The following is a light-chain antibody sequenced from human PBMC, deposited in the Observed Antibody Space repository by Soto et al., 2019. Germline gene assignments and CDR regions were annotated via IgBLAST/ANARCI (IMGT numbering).Light chain of an antibody. Sequence: QSVLTQPPSASGSPGQSVTISCTGSNTDIGGYNYVSWYQQHPGKAPKVIIYEVTKWPSGVPARFSGSRSGNTASLTVSGLQAEDEADYYCSSYAGSNVWVFGGGTKLTVL. CDR3: SSYAGSNVWV. CDR2: EVT. V-gene: IGLV2-8*01. J-gene: IGLJ3*02. CDR1: NTDIGGYNY.